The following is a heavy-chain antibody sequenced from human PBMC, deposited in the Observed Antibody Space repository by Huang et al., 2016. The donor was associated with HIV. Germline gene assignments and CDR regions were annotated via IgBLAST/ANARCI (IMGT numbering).Heavy chain of an antibody. Sequence: QVQLMQSGAEVKKPGASVKVSCKASGYTFSRYDINWVRQAFGQGLEWMGWVNPNSGKTGYEQKFQGRVTITRDTSITTAYLELSSLGSEDTAVYYCARGLLYYYDTSGFYQGFDYWGQGTLVTVSS. CDR2: VNPNSGKT. J-gene: IGHJ4*02. D-gene: IGHD3-22*01. CDR3: ARGLLYYYDTSGFYQGFDY. V-gene: IGHV1-8*03. CDR1: GYTFSRYD.